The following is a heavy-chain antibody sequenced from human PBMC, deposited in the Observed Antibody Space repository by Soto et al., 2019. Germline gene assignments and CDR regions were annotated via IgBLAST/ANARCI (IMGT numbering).Heavy chain of an antibody. Sequence: QVQLQESGPGLVKPSETLSLTCSVSGGSISSYYWSWIRQPPGKGLEWIGYIYYIGSTNYNPSLKIRVTISVDTSKNQFSLKLSSVTAADTAVYYCASRTPGAGLDYWGQGTLVTVSS. CDR2: IYYIGST. CDR1: GGSISSYY. CDR3: ASRTPGAGLDY. J-gene: IGHJ4*02. V-gene: IGHV4-59*01. D-gene: IGHD2-2*01.